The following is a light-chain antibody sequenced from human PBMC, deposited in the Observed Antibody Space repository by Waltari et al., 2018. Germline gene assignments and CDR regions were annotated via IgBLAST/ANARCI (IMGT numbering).Light chain of an antibody. V-gene: IGKV3-15*01. CDR1: QSVSSN. J-gene: IGKJ1*01. Sequence: EIVMTQSPATLSVSPGERAALSCRASQSVSSNLAWYQQKPGQAPRLLIYGVSTRATGIPARCSGSGSGTEFTLTISSLQSEDFAVYYCQQYNNWPFGQGTKVEIK. CDR2: GVS. CDR3: QQYNNWP.